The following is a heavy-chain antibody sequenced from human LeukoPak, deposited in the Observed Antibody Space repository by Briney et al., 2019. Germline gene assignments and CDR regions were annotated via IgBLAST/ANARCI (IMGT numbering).Heavy chain of an antibody. CDR3: ARDCSSTSCDTTD. CDR2: IYSGGST. J-gene: IGHJ4*02. CDR1: GFTVSSNY. V-gene: IGHV3-53*04. Sequence: GGSLRLSCAASGFTVSSNYMSWVRQAPGKGLEWVSVIYSGGSTYYADSVKGRFTISRHNSKNTLYLQMNSLRAEDTAVYYCARDCSSTSCDTTDWGQGTLVTVSS. D-gene: IGHD2-2*01.